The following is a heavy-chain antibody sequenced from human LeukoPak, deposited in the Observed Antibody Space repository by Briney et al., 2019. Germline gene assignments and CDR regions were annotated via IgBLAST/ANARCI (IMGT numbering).Heavy chain of an antibody. J-gene: IGHJ6*02. Sequence: PGGSLRLSCAASGFTFSSYGMHWVRQAPGKGLEWVAVISYDGSNKYYADSVKGRFTISRDSSKNTLYLQMNSLRAEDTAVYYCAKDSRMDVWGQGTTVTVSS. CDR3: AKDSRMDV. CDR2: ISYDGSNK. CDR1: GFTFSSYG. V-gene: IGHV3-30*18.